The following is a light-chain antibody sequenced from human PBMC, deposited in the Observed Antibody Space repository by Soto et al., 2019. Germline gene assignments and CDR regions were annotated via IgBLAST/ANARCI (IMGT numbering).Light chain of an antibody. J-gene: IGKJ1*01. CDR2: GAS. CDR3: KQYGSSPRT. Sequence: EIVMTQSPVTLSLSPGERATLSCRASQSVSSNLAWYQQKRGQGPRLLIYGASTRASGIPDRFSGSGSGTDFTLTIRRLEPEDFAVYYCKQYGSSPRTFGQGTKVDIK. CDR1: QSVSSN. V-gene: IGKV3-20*01.